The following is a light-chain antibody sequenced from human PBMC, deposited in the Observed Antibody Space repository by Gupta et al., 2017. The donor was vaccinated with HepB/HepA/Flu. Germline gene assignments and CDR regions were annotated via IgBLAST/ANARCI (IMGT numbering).Light chain of an antibody. CDR3: QSYDSSLNVV. CDR1: SSNIGAGYD. V-gene: IGLV1-40*01. J-gene: IGLJ2*01. Sequence: QSVLTQPPSVSGAPGQRVTISCTGSSSNIGAGYDVHWYQRLPGTAPKLLIYDNSNRPSGVPDRFSGSKSGTSASLAITGLQAEDEADYYCQSYDSSLNVVFGGGTKLTVL. CDR2: DNS.